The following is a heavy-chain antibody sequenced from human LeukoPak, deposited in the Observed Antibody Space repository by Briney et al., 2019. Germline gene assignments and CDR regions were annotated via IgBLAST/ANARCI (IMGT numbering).Heavy chain of an antibody. J-gene: IGHJ4*02. CDR1: GGSFSGYY. CDR2: INHSGST. Sequence: SETLSLTCAVYGGSFSGYYWSWIRQPPGKGLEWIGEINHSGSTNYNPSLKSRVTISVDTSKNQISLKLSSVTAADTAVYYCARGEVVAATRGFDYWGQGTLVTVSS. CDR3: ARGEVVAATRGFDY. V-gene: IGHV4-34*01. D-gene: IGHD2-15*01.